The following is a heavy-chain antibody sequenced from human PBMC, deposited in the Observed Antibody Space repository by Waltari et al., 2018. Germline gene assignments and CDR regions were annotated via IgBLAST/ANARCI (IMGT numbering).Heavy chain of an antibody. J-gene: IGHJ4*02. CDR2: INHSGST. CDR3: ARGRNYDFWSGTRGAFDY. D-gene: IGHD3-3*01. V-gene: IGHV4-34*01. CDR1: GGSFSGYY. Sequence: QVQLQQWGAGLLKPSETLSLTCAVYGGSFSGYYWSWIRQPPGKGLAWIGEINHSGSTKDNPALKGRVTISVDTSKNQVALKLSSVTAADTAVYYGARGRNYDFWSGTRGAFDYWGQGTLVTVSS.